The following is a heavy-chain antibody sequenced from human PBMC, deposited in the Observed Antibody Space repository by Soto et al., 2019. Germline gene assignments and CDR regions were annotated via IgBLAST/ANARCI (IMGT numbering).Heavy chain of an antibody. CDR2: ISFDGSNR. Sequence: PGGSLRLSCAASGFTFSSYAMHWVRQAPGKGLEWVTVISFDGSNRYYADSVKGRFTISRDNAKNPLYLQMNSLRDEDTAVYYCAREGGSLNWFDPWGQGTLVTVSS. D-gene: IGHD1-26*01. CDR3: AREGGSLNWFDP. V-gene: IGHV3-30-3*01. J-gene: IGHJ5*02. CDR1: GFTFSSYA.